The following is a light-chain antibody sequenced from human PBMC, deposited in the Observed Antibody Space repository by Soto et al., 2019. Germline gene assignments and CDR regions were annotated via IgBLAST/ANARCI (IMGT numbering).Light chain of an antibody. CDR1: SSNIGINT. CDR3: AAWDDSPNGVM. Sequence: QSVLTQPPSASGTPGQRVTISCSGSSSNIGINTVNWYQQLPGTAPKLLIYSNNQRPSGVPDRFSGSKSGTSASLAISGLQSEDEADYYCAAWDDSPNGVMFGGGTKLTVL. V-gene: IGLV1-44*01. CDR2: SNN. J-gene: IGLJ3*02.